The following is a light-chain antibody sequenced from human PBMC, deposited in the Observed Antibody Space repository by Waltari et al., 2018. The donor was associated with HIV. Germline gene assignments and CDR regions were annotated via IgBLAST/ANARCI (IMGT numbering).Light chain of an antibody. CDR2: AAS. Sequence: IQMTQSPSSLSASVGCSVTITCRASQSISSYLNWYQQKPGKAPKLLIYAASSLQSGVPSRFSGSGSGTDFTLTISSLQPEDFATYYCQQSYSSPWTFGQGTKVEIK. CDR3: QQSYSSPWT. V-gene: IGKV1-39*01. J-gene: IGKJ1*01. CDR1: QSISSY.